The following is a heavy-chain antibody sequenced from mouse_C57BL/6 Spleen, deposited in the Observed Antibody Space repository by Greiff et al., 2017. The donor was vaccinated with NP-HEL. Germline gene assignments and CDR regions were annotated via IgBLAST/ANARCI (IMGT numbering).Heavy chain of an antibody. D-gene: IGHD1-1*01. CDR2: IYPGAGDS. J-gene: IGHJ2*01. V-gene: IGHV1-82*01. CDR3: ARSYGSTSFDY. CDR1: GYAFSSSW. Sequence: QVQLQQSGPELVQPGASVKISCKASGYAFSSSWMNWVKQRPGKGLEWIGRIYPGAGDSNYNGKLKGKATLTADKSSSTAYMQLSSLTSEDSAVYFCARSYGSTSFDYWGQGTTLTVSS.